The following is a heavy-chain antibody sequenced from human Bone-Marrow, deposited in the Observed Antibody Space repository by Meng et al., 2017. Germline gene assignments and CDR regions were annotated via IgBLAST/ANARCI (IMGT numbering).Heavy chain of an antibody. CDR2: TYYRSKWWN. CDR1: GDSVPSKDAA. V-gene: IGHV6-1*01. J-gene: IGHJ4*02. D-gene: IGHD1-1*01. CDR3: ARDPSPWDAERLVYFDF. Sequence: SETLSLTCAISGDSVPSKDAAWNWIRQSPSRGLEWLGRTYYRSKWWNDYAVSVKSRITITPDTSKNQFSLQLNSVTPENTAVYYCARDPSPWDAERLVYFDFWGQGNLVTVSS.